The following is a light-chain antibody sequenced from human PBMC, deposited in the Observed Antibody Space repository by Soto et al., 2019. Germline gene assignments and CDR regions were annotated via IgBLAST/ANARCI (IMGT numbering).Light chain of an antibody. CDR2: EVS. V-gene: IGLV2-18*01. J-gene: IGLJ1*01. CDR1: STDFVSYNR. Sequence: QSVLTQPPSVSGSPGQSVTISCTGTSTDFVSYNRVSWYQQPPGTAPNLMIYEVSKRPSGVPDRFSGSKSGNTASLTISGLQAADEADYYCSLYTSENAYVFGTGTKLTVL. CDR3: SLYTSENAYV.